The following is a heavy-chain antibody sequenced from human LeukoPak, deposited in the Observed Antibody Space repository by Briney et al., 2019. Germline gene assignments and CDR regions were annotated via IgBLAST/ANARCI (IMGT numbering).Heavy chain of an antibody. CDR2: IYYSGST. Sequence: SETLSLTCTVSGGSISSSSYYWGWIRQPPGKGLEWIGSIYYSGSTYYSPSLKSRVTISVDTSKNQFSLKRSSVTAADTAVYYCALVVVVVAPVDNWFDPWGQGTLVTVSS. J-gene: IGHJ5*02. V-gene: IGHV4-39*01. D-gene: IGHD2-15*01. CDR1: GGSISSSSYY. CDR3: ALVVVVVAPVDNWFDP.